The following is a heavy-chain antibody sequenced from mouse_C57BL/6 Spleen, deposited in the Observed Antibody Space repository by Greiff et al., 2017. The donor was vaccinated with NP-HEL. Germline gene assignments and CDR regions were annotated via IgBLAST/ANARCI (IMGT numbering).Heavy chain of an antibody. J-gene: IGHJ4*01. Sequence: VKVVESGPELVKPGASVKISCKASGYAFSSSWMNWVKQRPGKGLEWIGRICRGDGDTNYNGKFKGKVTLTKDKATNTAYMQLISLTTEVSAVYFGARIYGYDRAYAMDYWGQGTSVTVSS. CDR1: GYAFSSSW. V-gene: IGHV1-82*01. D-gene: IGHD2-2*01. CDR2: ICRGDGDT. CDR3: ARIYGYDRAYAMDY.